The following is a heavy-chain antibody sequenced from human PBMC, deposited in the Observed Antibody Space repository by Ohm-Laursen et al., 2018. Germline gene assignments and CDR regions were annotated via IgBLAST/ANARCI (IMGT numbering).Heavy chain of an antibody. J-gene: IGHJ6*02. CDR3: ARDRSDYDFWSGYAYYYYYYGMDV. D-gene: IGHD3-3*01. CDR1: GFTFSDYY. CDR2: ISSSGSSI. V-gene: IGHV3-11*04. Sequence: SLRLSCTASGFTFSDYYMNWIRQAPGKGLEWVSHISSSGSSIYYADSVKGRFTISRDNAKNSLYLQMNSLRAEDTAVYYCARDRSDYDFWSGYAYYYYYYGMDVWGQGTTVTVSS.